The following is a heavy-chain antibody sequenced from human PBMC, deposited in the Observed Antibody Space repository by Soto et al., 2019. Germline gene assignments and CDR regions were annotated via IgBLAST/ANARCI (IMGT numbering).Heavy chain of an antibody. V-gene: IGHV1-46*01. CDR2: INPSGGST. D-gene: IGHD6-19*01. CDR3: ARRGGRAVAKDWYFDL. CDR1: GYTFTSYY. J-gene: IGHJ2*01. Sequence: QVQLVQSGAEVKKPGASVKVSCKASGYTFTSYYMHWVRQAPGQGLEWMGIINPSGGSTSYAQKFQGRVTMTRDTSTSTVYMELSSLRSEDTAVYYCARRGGRAVAKDWYFDLWGRGTLVTVSS.